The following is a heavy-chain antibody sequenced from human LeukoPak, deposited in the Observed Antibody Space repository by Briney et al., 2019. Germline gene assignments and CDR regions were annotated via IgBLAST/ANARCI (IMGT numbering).Heavy chain of an antibody. J-gene: IGHJ4*02. CDR3: ARDLVVTSAY. D-gene: IGHD2-2*01. Sequence: GGSLRLSCAASGFTFSNYWMHWVRQAPGKGLVWVSRINGDGSSTTYADSVKGRFTISRDNAKNTLYLQMNGLRAEDTAVYYCARDLVVTSAYWGQGTLVSVSS. V-gene: IGHV3-74*01. CDR2: INGDGSST. CDR1: GFTFSNYW.